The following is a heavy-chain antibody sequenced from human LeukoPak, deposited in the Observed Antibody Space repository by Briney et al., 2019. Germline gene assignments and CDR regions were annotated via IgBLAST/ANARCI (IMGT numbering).Heavy chain of an antibody. J-gene: IGHJ5*02. V-gene: IGHV4-61*01. Sequence: PSETLSLTCTVSGGSVSSGSYYWSWIRQPPGKGLEWIGYIYYSGSTNYNPSLKSRVTISVDTSKNQFSLKLSSVTAADTAVYYCARVGGSGYYWGRYNWFDPWGQGTLVTVSS. CDR2: IYYSGST. CDR3: ARVGGSGYYWGRYNWFDP. D-gene: IGHD3-22*01. CDR1: GGSVSSGSYY.